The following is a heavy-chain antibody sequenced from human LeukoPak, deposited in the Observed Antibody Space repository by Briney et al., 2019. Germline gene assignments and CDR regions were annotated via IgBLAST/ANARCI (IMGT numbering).Heavy chain of an antibody. Sequence: PSETLSLTCTVSGGSISSYYWSWIRQPPGKGLEWIGYIYYSGSTNYNPSLKSRVTISVDTSKNQFSLKLSSVTAADTAVYYCARYNSYGYPYYFDYWGQGTLVTVSP. D-gene: IGHD5-18*01. CDR2: IYYSGST. J-gene: IGHJ4*02. CDR3: ARYNSYGYPYYFDY. CDR1: GGSISSYY. V-gene: IGHV4-59*01.